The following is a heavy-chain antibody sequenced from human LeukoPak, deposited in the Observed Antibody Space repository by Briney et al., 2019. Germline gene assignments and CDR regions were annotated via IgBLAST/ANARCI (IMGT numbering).Heavy chain of an antibody. D-gene: IGHD5-24*01. J-gene: IGHJ4*02. CDR3: ARGGSRDGYNRPLDH. V-gene: IGHV4-31*03. CDR2: IYYSGST. CDR1: GGSISSGGYY. Sequence: SETLSLTCTVSGGSISSGGYYCSWIRQHPGKGLEWIGYIYYSGSTYYNPSLKSRVTISVDTSKNQFSLKLSSVTAADTAVYYCARGGSRDGYNRPLDHWGQGTLVTVSS.